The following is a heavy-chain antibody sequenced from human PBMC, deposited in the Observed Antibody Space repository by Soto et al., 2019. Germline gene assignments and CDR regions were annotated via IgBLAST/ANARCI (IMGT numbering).Heavy chain of an antibody. CDR1: GFTFSSYA. CDR3: VKDFGVVPAAIDY. J-gene: IGHJ4*02. CDR2: ISGSGGST. V-gene: IGHV3-23*01. Sequence: EVQLLESGGGLVQPGGSLRLSCAASGFTFSSYAMSWVRQAPGKGLEWVSAISGSGGSTYYADSVKGRFTISRDNSKNTLYLQMNSLRAEDTAVYYCVKDFGVVPAAIDYWGQGTLVTVSS. D-gene: IGHD2-2*01.